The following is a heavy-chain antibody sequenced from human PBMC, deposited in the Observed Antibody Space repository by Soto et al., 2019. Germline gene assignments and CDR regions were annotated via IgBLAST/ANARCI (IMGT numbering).Heavy chain of an antibody. CDR1: GFSFSDYY. V-gene: IGHV3-11*05. D-gene: IGHD3-22*01. J-gene: IGHJ4*02. Sequence: GGSLRLSCAASGFSFSDYYLSWIRQAPGKGLEWVSYISGSSGYTNYADSVKGRFIISRDYAKNSLYLQMSSLRAEDTAVYYCARATSGSGYYFDYWGQGALFTVSS. CDR3: ARATSGSGYYFDY. CDR2: ISGSSGYT.